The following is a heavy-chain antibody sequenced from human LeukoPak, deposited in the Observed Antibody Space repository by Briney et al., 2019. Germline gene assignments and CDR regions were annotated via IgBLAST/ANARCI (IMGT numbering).Heavy chain of an antibody. Sequence: SETLSLTCAVSGDSISSSNWWNWVRQPPGKGLEWIGEISHSGTTLYNPSLKSRVTISVDKSKNQFSLNLNSVTAADTAVYYCARDSANGSNWYFDYWGQGTLVTASS. D-gene: IGHD5-24*01. CDR1: GDSISSSNW. CDR3: ARDSANGSNWYFDY. CDR2: ISHSGTT. V-gene: IGHV4-4*02. J-gene: IGHJ4*02.